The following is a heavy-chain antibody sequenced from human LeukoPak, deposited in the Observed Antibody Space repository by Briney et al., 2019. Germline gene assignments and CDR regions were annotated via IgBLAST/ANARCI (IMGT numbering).Heavy chain of an antibody. CDR1: GGSISSGSYY. D-gene: IGHD3-3*01. J-gene: IGHJ4*02. CDR2: IYTSGST. V-gene: IGHV4-61*02. CDR3: ARGGVYYDFWSGYYGDY. Sequence: SETLSLTCTVSGGSISSGSYYWSWIRQPAGKGLEWIGRIYTSGSTNYNPSLKSRATISVDTSKNQFSLKLSSVTAADTAVYYCARGGVYYDFWSGYYGDYWGQGTLVIVSS.